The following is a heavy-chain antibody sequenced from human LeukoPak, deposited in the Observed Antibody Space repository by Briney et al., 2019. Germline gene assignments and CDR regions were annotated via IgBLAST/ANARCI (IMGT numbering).Heavy chain of an antibody. CDR3: ARGDLVSHLGY. CDR1: GYSFTSYD. CDR2: MNPNSGNT. D-gene: IGHD3-9*01. J-gene: IGHJ4*02. Sequence: GESLKISCKGSGYSFTSYDINWVRQATGQGLEWMGWMNPNSGNTGYAQKFQGRVTITRNTSISTAYMELSSLRSEDTAVYYCARGDLVSHLGYWGQGTLVTVSS. V-gene: IGHV1-8*03.